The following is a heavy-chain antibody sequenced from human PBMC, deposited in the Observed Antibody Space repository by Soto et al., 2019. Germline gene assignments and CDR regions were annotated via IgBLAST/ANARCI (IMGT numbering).Heavy chain of an antibody. CDR2: IVPMSGGP. CDR3: ARVGIRLIPADLGGGYHFQGLDV. D-gene: IGHD2-2*01. J-gene: IGHJ6*02. Sequence: QVQLVQSAAEVKETGSSVKISCKASGDTFINYSFSWMRQAPRQGLEWIGGIVPMSGGPNSADKFHDRLTITADRSTGTVTMQLSKLTSDDTAVYYCARVGIRLIPADLGGGYHFQGLDVWGQGTKVTVS. CDR1: GDTFINYS. V-gene: IGHV1-69*01.